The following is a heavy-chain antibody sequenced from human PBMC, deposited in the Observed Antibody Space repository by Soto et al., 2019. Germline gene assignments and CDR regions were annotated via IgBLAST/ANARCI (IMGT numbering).Heavy chain of an antibody. CDR2: IYYSGST. CDR1: GGSISSGDYY. Sequence: SETLSLTCTVSGGSISSGDYYWSWIRQPPGKGLEWIGYIYYSGSTYYNPSLKSRVTISVDTSKNQFSLKLSSVTAADTAVYYCARFTRGLVPDNFDYWGQGTLVTVSS. D-gene: IGHD6-19*01. J-gene: IGHJ4*02. CDR3: ARFTRGLVPDNFDY. V-gene: IGHV4-30-4*01.